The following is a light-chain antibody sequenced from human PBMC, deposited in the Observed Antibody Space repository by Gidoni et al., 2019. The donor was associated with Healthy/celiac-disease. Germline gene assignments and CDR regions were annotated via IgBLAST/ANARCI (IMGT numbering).Light chain of an antibody. V-gene: IGKV1-39*01. CDR3: QQSYSTPYT. CDR1: QSISSY. CDR2: AAS. Sequence: DIQITPSPSSLSASVGDRVTITCRASQSISSYLNWYQQKPGKAPKLLIYAASSVQSGVPSRFSGSGSGTDFTLTISSLQPEDFATYYCQQSYSTPYTFGQGTKLEIK. J-gene: IGKJ2*01.